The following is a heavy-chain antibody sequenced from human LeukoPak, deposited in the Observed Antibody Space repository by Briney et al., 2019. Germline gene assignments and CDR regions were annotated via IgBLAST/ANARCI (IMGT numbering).Heavy chain of an antibody. CDR2: ISSSSYI. V-gene: IGHV3-21*01. Sequence: PGGSLRLSCAASGXTFSSYSMNWVRQAPGKGLEWVSSISSSSYIYYADSVKGRFTISRDNAKNSLYLQMNSLRAEDTAVYYCARDSDDYEGFDYWGQGTLVTVSS. CDR1: GXTFSSYS. D-gene: IGHD3-16*01. CDR3: ARDSDDYEGFDY. J-gene: IGHJ4*02.